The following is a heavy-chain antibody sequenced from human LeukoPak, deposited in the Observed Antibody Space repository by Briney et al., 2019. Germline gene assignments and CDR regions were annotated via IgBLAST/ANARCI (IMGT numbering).Heavy chain of an antibody. CDR1: GFTVSSNY. J-gene: IGHJ4*02. D-gene: IGHD2-15*01. Sequence: GGSLRLSCAASGFTVSSNYMSWVRQAQGKGLEWVSVIYSGDSTYYADSVKGRFTISRDNSKNTLYLQMNSLRAEDTAVYYCARASKGFCRGGSCHLSYFDYWGQGTLVTVSS. CDR3: ARASKGFCRGGSCHLSYFDY. V-gene: IGHV3-66*01. CDR2: IYSGDST.